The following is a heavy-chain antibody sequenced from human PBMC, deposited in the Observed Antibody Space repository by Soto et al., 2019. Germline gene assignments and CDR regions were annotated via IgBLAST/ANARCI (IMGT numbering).Heavy chain of an antibody. Sequence: PSETLSLTCTVSGGSVSSTSYYWSWIRQPPGKGLEWIGYIYNSGSTNYNPSLKSRVTMSVDTSKNQFSLKLSSVITADTAVYYCAREYSSSPNYFDYWGQGTLVTVSS. D-gene: IGHD6-6*01. CDR2: IYNSGST. J-gene: IGHJ4*02. V-gene: IGHV4-61*01. CDR1: GGSVSSTSYY. CDR3: AREYSSSPNYFDY.